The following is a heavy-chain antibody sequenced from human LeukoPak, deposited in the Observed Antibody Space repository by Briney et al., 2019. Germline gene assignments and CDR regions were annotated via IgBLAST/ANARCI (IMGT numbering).Heavy chain of an antibody. V-gene: IGHV4-39*01. D-gene: IGHD3-22*01. CDR2: VYPSGAT. Sequence: KPSETLSLTCTVSGGSISGSTDHWGWIRQPPGKGLEWIGIVYPSGATYYNPSLKSRVTISVDTSKNQFSLRLSSVTATDTAVYFCARQNSSGLDSWGQGTLVTVSS. CDR1: GGSISGSTDH. J-gene: IGHJ4*02. CDR3: ARQNSSGLDS.